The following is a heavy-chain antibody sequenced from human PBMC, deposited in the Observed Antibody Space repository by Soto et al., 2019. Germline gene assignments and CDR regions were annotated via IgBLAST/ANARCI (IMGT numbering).Heavy chain of an antibody. CDR2: IESAGAT. CDR1: GFTFSIYD. D-gene: IGHD3-16*01. V-gene: IGHV3-13*01. J-gene: IGHJ4*02. CDR3: ARDAKSEYSRGAGGFGS. Sequence: EVQLVESGGGLVQPGGSLRLSCAASGFTFSIYDIHWVRQATGKGLEWVSAIESAGATYYSDSVKGRFTISRDNAKNSLYLQMNSLRAEDTAVYYCARDAKSEYSRGAGGFGSWGQGALVTVSS.